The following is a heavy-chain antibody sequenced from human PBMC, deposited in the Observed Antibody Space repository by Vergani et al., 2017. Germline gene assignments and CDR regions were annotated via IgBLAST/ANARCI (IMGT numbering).Heavy chain of an antibody. Sequence: EVQLVESGGGLVQPGGSLRPSCAAFGFSPSRSWMSWVPQAPEKGVEWVAHIIPDGSATSYVDSVKGRFTISRDNTKNSLSLPMSGLRVEDTAVYYCVRLPRGPWSFDRWGRGTLITVSS. CDR2: IIPDGSAT. V-gene: IGHV3-7*01. CDR1: GFSPSRSW. D-gene: IGHD1-1*01. J-gene: IGHJ2*01. CDR3: VRLPRGPWSFDR.